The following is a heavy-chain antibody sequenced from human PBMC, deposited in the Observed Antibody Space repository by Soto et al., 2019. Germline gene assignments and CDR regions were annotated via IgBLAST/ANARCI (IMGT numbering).Heavy chain of an antibody. V-gene: IGHV1-3*01. CDR1: GYTFTSYA. D-gene: IGHD6-6*01. J-gene: IGHJ6*03. CDR3: ARGPVEQLVVDYYYYYMDV. Sequence: QVQLVQSGAEVKKPGASVKVSCKASGYTFTSYAMHWVRQAPGQRLEWMGWINAGNGNTKYSQKFQGRVTITRDTSESTAYMELSSLRSEDTAVYYCARGPVEQLVVDYYYYYMDVWGKGTTVTVSS. CDR2: INAGNGNT.